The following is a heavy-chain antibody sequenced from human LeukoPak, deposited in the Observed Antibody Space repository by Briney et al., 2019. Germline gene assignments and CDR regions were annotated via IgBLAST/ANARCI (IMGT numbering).Heavy chain of an antibody. J-gene: IGHJ4*02. CDR3: AKFNANSSGFGFDY. CDR1: GFTFSSYA. CDR2: VSCSGGST. V-gene: IGHV3-23*01. D-gene: IGHD3-22*01. Sequence: PTGGSLRLSCAASGFTFSSYAMSWVRQAPGRGLEWVSAVSCSGGSTYYADSVKGRFTISRDNSKNTLYLQMSSLRAEDTAVYYCAKFNANSSGFGFDYWGQGTLLTVSS.